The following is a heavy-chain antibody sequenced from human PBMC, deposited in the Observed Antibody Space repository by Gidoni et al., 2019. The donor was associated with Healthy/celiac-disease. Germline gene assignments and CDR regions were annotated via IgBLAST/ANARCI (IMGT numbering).Heavy chain of an antibody. J-gene: IGHJ6*02. D-gene: IGHD5-12*01. V-gene: IGHV3-30*18. Sequence: QVQLGESGGGVVQPGRSLRLSCAAAGFTFSSYGMHWVRQAPGKGLEWVAVISYDGSNKYYADSVKGRFTISRDNSKNTLYLQMNSLRAEDTAVYYCAKVGYSGYDYYYYGMDVWGQGTTVTVSS. CDR3: AKVGYSGYDYYYYGMDV. CDR2: ISYDGSNK. CDR1: GFTFSSYG.